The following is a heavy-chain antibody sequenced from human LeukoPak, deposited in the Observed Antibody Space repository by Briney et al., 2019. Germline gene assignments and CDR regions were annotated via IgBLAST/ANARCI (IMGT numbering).Heavy chain of an antibody. CDR2: ISGDGGST. V-gene: IGHV3-43*02. Sequence: GGSLRLSCAASGFTFDDYAMHWVRQAPGKGLEWVCLISGDGGSTYYADSVKGRFTISRDNSKNSLYLQMNSLRTEDTALYYCAKEDTHYYYYYMDVWGKGTTVTVSS. CDR1: GFTFDDYA. CDR3: AKEDTHYYYYYMDV. J-gene: IGHJ6*03.